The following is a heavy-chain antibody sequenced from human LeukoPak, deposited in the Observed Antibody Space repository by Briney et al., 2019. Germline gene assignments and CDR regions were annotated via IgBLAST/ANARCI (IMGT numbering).Heavy chain of an antibody. Sequence: PSETLSLTCAVSGSSISSGGYSWSWIRQPPGKGLEWIGYIYHSGSTYYNPSLKSRVTISVDRSKNQFSLKLSSVTAADTAVYYCARGSWLSYHFDYWGQGTLVTVSS. CDR2: IYHSGST. CDR1: GSSISSGGYS. CDR3: ARGSWLSYHFDY. V-gene: IGHV4-30-2*01. D-gene: IGHD3-22*01. J-gene: IGHJ4*02.